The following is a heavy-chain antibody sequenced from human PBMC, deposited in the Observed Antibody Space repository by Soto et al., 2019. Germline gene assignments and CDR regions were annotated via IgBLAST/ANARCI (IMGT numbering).Heavy chain of an antibody. CDR3: ARDRLPNSSWPQNPLGGMDV. J-gene: IGHJ6*02. CDR2: VNPSGGST. V-gene: IGHV1-46*01. Sequence: GASVKVSCKASGYTFTSYYMHWVRQAPGQGLEWMGIVNPSGGSTSYAQKFQGRVTMTRDTSTSTVYMELSSLRSEDTAVYYCARDRLPNSSWPQNPLGGMDVWGQGTTVTVSS. CDR1: GYTFTSYY. D-gene: IGHD6-13*01.